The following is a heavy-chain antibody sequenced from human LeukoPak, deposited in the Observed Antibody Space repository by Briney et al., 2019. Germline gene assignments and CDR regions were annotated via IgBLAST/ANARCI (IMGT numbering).Heavy chain of an antibody. CDR1: GFTFSSYN. J-gene: IGHJ3*02. CDR3: AKDHSSSWYSLDAFDI. V-gene: IGHV3-30*02. CDR2: IRYDGSNK. D-gene: IGHD6-13*01. Sequence: GGSLRLSCAASGFTFSSYNMNWVRQAPGKGLEWVAFIRYDGSNKYYADSVKGRFTISRDNAKNSLFLQMNSLRAEDTAVYYCAKDHSSSWYSLDAFDIWGQGTMVTVSS.